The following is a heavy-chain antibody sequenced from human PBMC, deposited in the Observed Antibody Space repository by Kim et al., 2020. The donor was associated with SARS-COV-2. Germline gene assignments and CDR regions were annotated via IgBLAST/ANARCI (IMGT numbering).Heavy chain of an antibody. D-gene: IGHD2-2*01. J-gene: IGHJ5*02. Sequence: GGSLRLSCAVSGFTVRNNYMSWVRQAPGKGLEWVSIIYSGGTTYYTDSVRGRFTISRDNSKNTLYLQMSSLRAADTAVYYCVRVDPVGTTDCYDPWFDPWGQGTLATVSS. V-gene: IGHV3-66*02. CDR1: GFTVRNNY. CDR2: IYSGGTT. CDR3: VRVDPVGTTDCYDPWFDP.